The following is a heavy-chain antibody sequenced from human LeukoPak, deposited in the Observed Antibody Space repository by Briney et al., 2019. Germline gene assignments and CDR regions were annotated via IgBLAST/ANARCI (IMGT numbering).Heavy chain of an antibody. J-gene: IGHJ3*02. Sequence: PGGSLRLSCAASGFTVSSSYMSWVRQAPGKGLEWVSLIYSGGSTYYADSVKGRFTISRDNSKNTLYLQMNSLRAEDTAVYYCARDLIVGANHDAFDIWGQETMVTVSS. CDR2: IYSGGST. CDR1: GFTVSSSY. CDR3: ARDLIVGANHDAFDI. V-gene: IGHV3-53*01. D-gene: IGHD1-26*01.